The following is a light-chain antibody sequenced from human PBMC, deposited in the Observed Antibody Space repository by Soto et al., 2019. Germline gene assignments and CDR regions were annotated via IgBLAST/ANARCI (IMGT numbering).Light chain of an antibody. J-gene: IGKJ2*01. Sequence: ETVLMQSPDTLSLSPGEGATLSCRASQTVRASQLAWYQQKPGQSPRLLIYGVSNRATDIPDRFGGSGSGIDFTLTISRLEPEDCAVYYCHQYSNPPHTFGQGTKLEIK. V-gene: IGKV3-20*01. CDR1: QTVRASQ. CDR3: HQYSNPPHT. CDR2: GVS.